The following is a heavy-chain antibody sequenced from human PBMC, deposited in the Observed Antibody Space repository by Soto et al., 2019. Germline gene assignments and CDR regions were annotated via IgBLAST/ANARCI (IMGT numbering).Heavy chain of an antibody. CDR1: GYTFTSYG. D-gene: IGHD5-12*01. CDR3: ARGERGYSGYALLTGPYYYMDV. J-gene: IGHJ6*03. CDR2: ISAYNGNT. Sequence: ASVKVSCKASGYTFTSYGISWVRQAPGQGLEWMGWISAYNGNTNYAQKLQGRVTMTTDTSTSTAYMELRSLRSDDTAVYYCARGERGYSGYALLTGPYYYMDVWGKGTTVTVSS. V-gene: IGHV1-18*01.